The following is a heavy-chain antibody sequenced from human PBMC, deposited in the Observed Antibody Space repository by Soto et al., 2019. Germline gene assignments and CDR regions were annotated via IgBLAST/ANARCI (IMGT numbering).Heavy chain of an antibody. Sequence: ASVKVSCKASGYTFTSYAMHWVRQAPGQRLEWMGWINAGNGNTKYSQKFQGRVTITRDTSASTAYMELSSLRSEDTAVYYCARDRRFLYWLLFDPGGKGTMVTVPS. CDR1: GYTFTSYA. D-gene: IGHD3-3*01. CDR3: ARDRRFLYWLLFDP. V-gene: IGHV1-3*01. CDR2: INAGNGNT. J-gene: IGHJ3*01.